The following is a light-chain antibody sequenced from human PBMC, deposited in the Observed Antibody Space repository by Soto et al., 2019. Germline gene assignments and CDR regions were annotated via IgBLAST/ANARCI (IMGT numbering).Light chain of an antibody. Sequence: QSALTQPASVSGSPGQSITISCTGTNSDVGAYSYVSWYQQYPGKAPKLLIYDVGARPSGISDRFSGSKSGNTASLTISGLQAEDEADYYCSSYTAFTTYVFGSETKVTVL. CDR3: SSYTAFTTYV. J-gene: IGLJ1*01. CDR2: DVG. V-gene: IGLV2-14*03. CDR1: NSDVGAYSY.